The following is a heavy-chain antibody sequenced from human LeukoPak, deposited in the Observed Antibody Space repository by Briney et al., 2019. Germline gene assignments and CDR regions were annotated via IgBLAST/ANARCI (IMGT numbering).Heavy chain of an antibody. D-gene: IGHD2-2*01. Sequence: PSETLSLTCTVSGYSISSGCYWGWIRQPPGKGLEWIGSIYHSGSTYYNPSLKSRVTISVDTSKNQFSLKLSSVTAADTAVYYCARVGYCSSTSCYWFDPWGQGTLVTVSS. CDR1: GYSISSGCY. CDR2: IYHSGST. V-gene: IGHV4-38-2*02. CDR3: ARVGYCSSTSCYWFDP. J-gene: IGHJ5*02.